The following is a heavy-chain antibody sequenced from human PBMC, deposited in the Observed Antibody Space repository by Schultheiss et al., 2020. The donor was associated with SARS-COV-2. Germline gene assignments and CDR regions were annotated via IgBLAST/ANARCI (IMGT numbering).Heavy chain of an antibody. D-gene: IGHD4-17*01. CDR1: GFTFSSYS. J-gene: IGHJ6*02. CDR3: ARSYGDYGGETGYYYGMDV. Sequence: GESLKISCAASGFTFSSYSMNWVRQAPGKGLEWVSYISSSSSTIYYADSVKGRFTISRDNAKNSLYLQMNSLRDEDKAVYYCARSYGDYGGETGYYYGMDVWGQGTTVTVSS. V-gene: IGHV3-48*02. CDR2: ISSSSSTI.